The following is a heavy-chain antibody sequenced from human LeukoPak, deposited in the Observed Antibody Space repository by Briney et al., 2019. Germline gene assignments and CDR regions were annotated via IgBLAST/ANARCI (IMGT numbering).Heavy chain of an antibody. CDR1: GGSISSGDYY. CDR3: AREGDPDGIVVVPAAMWAFDI. V-gene: IGHV4-30-4*01. J-gene: IGHJ3*02. CDR2: IYNSGST. D-gene: IGHD2-2*01. Sequence: PSETLSLTCTVSGGSISSGDYYWSWIRQPPGKGLEWIGYIYNSGSTYYNPSLKSRVTISVDTSKNQFSLKLSSVTAADTAVYYCAREGDPDGIVVVPAAMWAFDIWGQGTMVTVSS.